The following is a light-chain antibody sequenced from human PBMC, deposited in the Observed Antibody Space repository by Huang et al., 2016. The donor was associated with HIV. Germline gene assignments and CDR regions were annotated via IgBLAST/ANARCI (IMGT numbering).Light chain of an antibody. Sequence: EIVMTQSPATLSVSPGERATLSCRASQSVSSNLAWYHQQPGQAPRLLIYGASTRATGIPARFSGSGSGTEFTLTISSLQSEDFAVYYCQQYNNWPPLTFGGGTKVEIK. CDR3: QQYNNWPPLT. CDR2: GAS. CDR1: QSVSSN. V-gene: IGKV3-15*01. J-gene: IGKJ4*01.